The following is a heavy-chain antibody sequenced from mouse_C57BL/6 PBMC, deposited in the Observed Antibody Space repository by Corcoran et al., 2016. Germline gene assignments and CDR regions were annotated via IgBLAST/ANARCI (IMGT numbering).Heavy chain of an antibody. CDR2: INTYSGVP. CDR1: GYNFTTYG. V-gene: IGHV9-3*01. Sequence: QIQLVQSGPELKKPGETVKISCKASGYNFTTYGMSWVKQAPGKGLKWMGWINTYSGVPTYADDFKGRFAFSLETSASTAYLQINNLKNEDTATYFCARGHYYGSSYVGAMDYWGQGTSVTVSS. J-gene: IGHJ4*01. CDR3: ARGHYYGSSYVGAMDY. D-gene: IGHD1-1*01.